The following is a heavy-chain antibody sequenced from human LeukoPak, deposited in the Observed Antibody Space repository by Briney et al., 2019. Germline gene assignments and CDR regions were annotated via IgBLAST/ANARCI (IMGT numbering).Heavy chain of an antibody. V-gene: IGHV3-11*04. CDR2: ISGSGDTI. CDR3: ARGNWGPDY. D-gene: IGHD7-27*01. CDR1: GLPFSAYY. Sequence: GGSLRLSCAASGLPFSAYYMGWLRQAPGKGLEWISHISGSGDTIYYADSVKGRFTISRDNTKNSLYLQMNSLRAEDTAVYYCARGNWGPDYWGQGTLVTVSS. J-gene: IGHJ4*02.